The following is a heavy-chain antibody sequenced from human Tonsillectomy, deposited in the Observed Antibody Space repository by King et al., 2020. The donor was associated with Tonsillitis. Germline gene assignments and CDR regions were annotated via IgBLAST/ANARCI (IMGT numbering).Heavy chain of an antibody. CDR3: ARILKPDPFDI. CDR1: GFSLSNDRMG. Sequence: TLKESGPVLLKPTETLTLTCTVSGFSLSNDRMGVSWICQPPGKALEWLAHIFSHDEKSYNTSLKSSLTISKDTSKSQVVLTMTNMDPVDTATYFCARILKPDPFDIWGQGTMVTVSS. V-gene: IGHV2-26*01. CDR2: IFSHDEK. J-gene: IGHJ3*02.